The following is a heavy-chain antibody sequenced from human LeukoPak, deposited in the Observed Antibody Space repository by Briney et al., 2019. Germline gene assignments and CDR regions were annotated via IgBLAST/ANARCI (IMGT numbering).Heavy chain of an antibody. J-gene: IGHJ6*02. V-gene: IGHV4-39*01. CDR2: IYYSGST. CDR1: GGSISSSSYY. CDR3: ARHGAGNYYDSSGYVYYYGMGV. Sequence: PSETLSLTCTVSGGSISSSSYYWGWIRQPPGKGLEWIGSIYYSGSTYYNPSLKSRVTISVDTSKNQFSLKLSSVTAADTAVYYCARHGAGNYYDSSGYVYYYGMGVWGQGTTVTVSS. D-gene: IGHD3-22*01.